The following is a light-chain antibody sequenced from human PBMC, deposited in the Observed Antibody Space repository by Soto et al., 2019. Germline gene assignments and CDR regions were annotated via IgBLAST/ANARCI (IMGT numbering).Light chain of an antibody. CDR1: QSISSY. V-gene: IGKV1-5*01. Sequence: DIQMTQSPSSLSASVGDRVTIPCRASQSISSYLNWYQQKPGKAPKLLXYDASSLESGVPSRFSGSGSGTEFTLTICSLQPDDFATYYCQQYNSYSPPLTFGGGTKVDIK. J-gene: IGKJ4*01. CDR2: DAS. CDR3: QQYNSYSPPLT.